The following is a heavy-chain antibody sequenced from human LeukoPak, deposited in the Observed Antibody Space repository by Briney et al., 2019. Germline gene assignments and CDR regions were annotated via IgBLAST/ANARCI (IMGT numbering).Heavy chain of an antibody. CDR2: INPNSGGT. CDR1: GYTFTGYY. J-gene: IGHJ5*02. Sequence: ASVKVSCKASGYTFTGYYMHWVRQAPGQGLEWMGWINPNSGGTNYAQKFQGRVTMTRDTSISTAYMELSRLRSDDTAVYYCARGRDGYNFGIKYNWFDPWGQGTLVTVSS. V-gene: IGHV1-2*02. CDR3: ARGRDGYNFGIKYNWFDP. D-gene: IGHD5-24*01.